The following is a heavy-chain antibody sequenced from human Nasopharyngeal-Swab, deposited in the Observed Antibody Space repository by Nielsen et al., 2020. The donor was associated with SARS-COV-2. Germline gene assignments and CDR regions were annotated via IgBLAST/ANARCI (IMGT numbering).Heavy chain of an antibody. CDR2: INYDGNDA. V-gene: IGHV3-74*01. CDR3: ARDVGGATDF. J-gene: IGHJ4*02. D-gene: IGHD3-10*01. Sequence: LKISCTASGFMFSSFYMEWVRQAPGKGLVWVSRINYDGNDAQYADSVKGRFTISRDTTRNTLYLQLNSLRGEDTALYYGARDVGGATDFRGQGTLVTVSS. CDR1: GFMFSSFY.